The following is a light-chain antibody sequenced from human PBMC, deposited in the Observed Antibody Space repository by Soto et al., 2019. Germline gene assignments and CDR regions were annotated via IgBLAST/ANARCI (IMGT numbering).Light chain of an antibody. CDR2: LNSDGSH. CDR3: QTWGTGIWV. J-gene: IGLJ3*02. CDR1: SGHSSYA. Sequence: QLVLTQSPPASASLGASVKLTCTLSSGHSSYAIAWHQQQPEKGPRYLMRLNSDGSHTKGDGIPDRFSGSSSGAERYLTISSLQSEDEADYYCQTWGTGIWVFGGGTKVTVL. V-gene: IGLV4-69*01.